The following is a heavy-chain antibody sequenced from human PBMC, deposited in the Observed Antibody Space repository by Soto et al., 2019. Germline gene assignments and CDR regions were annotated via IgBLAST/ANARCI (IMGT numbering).Heavy chain of an antibody. J-gene: IGHJ6*04. D-gene: IGHD3-3*01. CDR2: IGGSLSGT. Sequence: QLLESGGGLVQPGGSLRFSCTASGSTFGSYAMTWVRQAPGKGLEWFSTIGGSLSGTYYADSVKGRFTISRDNSKNTLYLQTNTLRAEDAAIYYCAKARVSIALLGVITPADLDVWGKGTTVTVSS. V-gene: IGHV3-23*01. CDR3: AKARVSIALLGVITPADLDV. CDR1: GSTFGSYA.